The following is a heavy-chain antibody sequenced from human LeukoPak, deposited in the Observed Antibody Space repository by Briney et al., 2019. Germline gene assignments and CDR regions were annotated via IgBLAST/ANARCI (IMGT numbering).Heavy chain of an antibody. CDR1: GFTFSNFW. D-gene: IGHD5-12*01. V-gene: IGHV3-7*01. CDR2: IKVDGSEK. Sequence: GGSLILSCVVSGFTFSNFWMSWVRQAPGKGLEWVANIKVDGSEKYYMDSVEGRFTISRDNAENSLYLQMNSLRAEDTAVYYCARDLHRSQYNAHEGHWGQGTLVTVSS. J-gene: IGHJ4*02. CDR3: ARDLHRSQYNAHEGH.